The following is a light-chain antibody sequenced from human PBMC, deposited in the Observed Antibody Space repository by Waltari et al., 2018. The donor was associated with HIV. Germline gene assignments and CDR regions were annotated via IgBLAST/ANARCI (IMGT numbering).Light chain of an antibody. CDR1: QGIRRY. CDR2: DAS. Sequence: DTQLTPSPSSLSASVGDRVTIPCRPSQGIRRYLAWFQQKSGKVPKLLIYDASTLQSGVPARFSGSGSGTDFSLTISSLQPEDFATYYCQSYYSAPLTFGGGTRVDIK. J-gene: IGKJ4*01. CDR3: QSYYSAPLT. V-gene: IGKV1-27*01.